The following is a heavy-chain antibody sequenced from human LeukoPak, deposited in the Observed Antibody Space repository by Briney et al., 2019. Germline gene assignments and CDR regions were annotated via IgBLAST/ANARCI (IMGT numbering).Heavy chain of an antibody. J-gene: IGHJ6*03. V-gene: IGHV3-53*01. CDR2: IYSGGST. D-gene: IGHD2-2*01. CDR1: GFTVSSNY. Sequence: GGSLRLSCAASGFTVSSNYMSWVRQAPGKGLEWVSVIYSGGSTYYADSVKGRFTISRDNSKNTLYLQMNSLRAEDTAVYYCRTSCQDYYYYYMDVWGKGTTVTISS. CDR3: RTSCQDYYYYYMDV.